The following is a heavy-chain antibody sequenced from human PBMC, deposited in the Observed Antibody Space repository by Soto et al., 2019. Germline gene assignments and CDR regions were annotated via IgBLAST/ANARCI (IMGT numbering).Heavy chain of an antibody. CDR1: GGSISSGGYY. CDR2: IYYSGST. CDR3: AREGYCSGGSCHRGGVTY. V-gene: IGHV4-31*02. J-gene: IGHJ1*01. Sequence: SETLSLTCTVSGGSISSGGYYWSWIRQHPGKGLEWIGYIYYSGSTYYNPSLKSRVTISVDTSKNQFSLKLSSVTAADTAVYYCAREGYCSGGSCHRGGVTYWGKGTLVTVYS. D-gene: IGHD2-15*01.